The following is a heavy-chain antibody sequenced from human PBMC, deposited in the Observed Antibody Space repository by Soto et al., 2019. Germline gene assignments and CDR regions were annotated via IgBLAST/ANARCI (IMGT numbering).Heavy chain of an antibody. CDR1: SGSISSSTW. J-gene: IGHJ4*02. V-gene: IGHV4-4*02. D-gene: IGHD3-16*01. CDR3: ATSDDYIWGSV. Sequence: QVQLQESGPGLVKPSGTLSLTCAVSSGSISSSTWWSWVRQAPGKGLEWIGEIYHTGSTKYNTSLKSRITMSVDKSKNQFSLKLNSVTAADSAVYYCATSDDYIWGSVWGQGTLVTVSS. CDR2: IYHTGST.